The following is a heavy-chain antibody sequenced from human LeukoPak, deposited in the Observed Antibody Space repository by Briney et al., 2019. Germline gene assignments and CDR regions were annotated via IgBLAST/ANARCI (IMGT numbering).Heavy chain of an antibody. CDR3: ARDWLAGNPYHAFDL. CDR2: IKEDGSEE. D-gene: IGHD3-22*01. CDR1: GFTFSSYW. Sequence: GGSLRLSCAASGFTFSSYWMSWVRQAPGKGLECVANIKEDGSEEYYVYSVKGRFSISRDNAKNSLYLQMNSLRAEDTAVYYCARDWLAGNPYHAFDLWGKGTMVTVSS. V-gene: IGHV3-7*01. J-gene: IGHJ3*01.